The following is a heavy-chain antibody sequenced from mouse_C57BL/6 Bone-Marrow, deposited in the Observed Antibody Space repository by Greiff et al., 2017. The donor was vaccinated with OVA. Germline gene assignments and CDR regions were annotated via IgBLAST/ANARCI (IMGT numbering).Heavy chain of an antibody. V-gene: IGHV5-12*01. Sequence: EVKLVESGGGLVQPGGSLKLFCAASEFTFSVYYMQGVGQTPERRLEWVAYISNGGGSTYYSDTVKGRFTISRDNAKNTLYLQMSRLKSEDTAVYYCASRGYSNYVRFAYWGQGTLVTVSA. D-gene: IGHD2-5*01. CDR3: ASRGYSNYVRFAY. CDR1: EFTFSVYY. J-gene: IGHJ3*01. CDR2: ISNGGGST.